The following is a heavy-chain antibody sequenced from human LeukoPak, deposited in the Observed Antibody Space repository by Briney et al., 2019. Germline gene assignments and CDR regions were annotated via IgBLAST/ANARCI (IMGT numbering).Heavy chain of an antibody. CDR3: AREYYYDSSDSYAMDV. V-gene: IGHV1-18*01. D-gene: IGHD3-22*01. J-gene: IGHJ6*02. CDR2: ISGYNGNT. CDR1: GYTFTSYG. Sequence: ASVKVSCKASGYTFTSYGISWVRQAPGQGLKWMGWISGYNGNTNYAQKLQGRVTMTTDTSTSTAYMELRSLRSDDTAVYYCAREYYYDSSDSYAMDVWGQGTTVTVSS.